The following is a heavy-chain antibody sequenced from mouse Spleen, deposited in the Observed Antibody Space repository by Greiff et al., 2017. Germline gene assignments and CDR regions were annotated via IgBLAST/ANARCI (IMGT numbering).Heavy chain of an antibody. CDR1: GYTFTDYY. J-gene: IGHJ3*01. CDR2: IYPGSGNT. CDR3: AREGDLLWYPWFAY. V-gene: IGHV1-76*01. Sequence: QVQLQQSGAELVRPGASVKLSCKASGYTFTDYYINWVKQRPGQGLEWIARIYPGSGNTYYNEKFKGKATLTAEKSSSTAYMQLSSLTSEDSAVYFCAREGDLLWYPWFAYWGQGTLVTVSA. D-gene: IGHD2-1*01.